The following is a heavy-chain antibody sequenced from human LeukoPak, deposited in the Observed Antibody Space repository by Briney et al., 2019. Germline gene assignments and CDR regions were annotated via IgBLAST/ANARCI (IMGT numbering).Heavy chain of an antibody. J-gene: IGHJ4*02. CDR1: GFSVSSNH. V-gene: IGHV3-66*01. CDR2: IYSRGNT. D-gene: IGHD6-13*01. CDR3: ARGIAAVGIVGVFDC. Sequence: GGSLRLSYAASGFSVSSNHMLWVRQAPGKGLEWVSVIYSRGNTHYADSVTGRFTISRDNSKNTLYLQMNRLRAEDTAVYYCARGIAAVGIVGVFDCWGQGTLVTVSS.